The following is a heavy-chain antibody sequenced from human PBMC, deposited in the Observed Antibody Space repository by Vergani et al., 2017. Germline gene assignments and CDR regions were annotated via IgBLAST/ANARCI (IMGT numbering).Heavy chain of an antibody. Sequence: QVQLQESGPGLVKPSQTLSLTCTVSGGSISSGSYYWSWIRQPAGKGLEWIGRIYTSGSTNYNPSLKSRVTISVDTSKNQFSLKLSSVTAADTAVYYCAREKVATVNFDYWGQGTLVTVSS. CDR2: IYTSGST. V-gene: IGHV4-61*02. CDR3: AREKVATVNFDY. J-gene: IGHJ4*02. CDR1: GGSISSGSYY. D-gene: IGHD5-12*01.